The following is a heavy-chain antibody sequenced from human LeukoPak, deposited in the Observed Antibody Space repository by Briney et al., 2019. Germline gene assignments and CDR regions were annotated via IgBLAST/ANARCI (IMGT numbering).Heavy chain of an antibody. CDR1: GFTFSSYG. CDR3: AKVSVYSGDFDY. Sequence: GRSLRLSCAASGFTFSSYGMHWVRQAPGKGLEWVAVIWYDGSNKYCADSVKGRFTISRDNSKNTLYLQMNSLRAEDTAVYYCAKVSVYSGDFDYWGQGTLVTVSS. J-gene: IGHJ4*02. D-gene: IGHD1-26*01. CDR2: IWYDGSNK. V-gene: IGHV3-33*06.